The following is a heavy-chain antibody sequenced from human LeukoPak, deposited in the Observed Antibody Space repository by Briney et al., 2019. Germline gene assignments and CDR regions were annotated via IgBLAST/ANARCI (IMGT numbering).Heavy chain of an antibody. V-gene: IGHV3-30-3*01. CDR1: GFTFSSYA. D-gene: IGHD1-26*01. J-gene: IGHJ4*02. CDR2: ISYDGSNK. Sequence: SGGSLRLSCAASGFTFSSYAMHWVRQAPGKGLEWVAVISYDGSNKYYADSVKGRFTISRDNSKSTLYLQMNSLRAEDTAVYYCARGLVGATGGPCDYWGQGTLVTVSS. CDR3: ARGLVGATGGPCDY.